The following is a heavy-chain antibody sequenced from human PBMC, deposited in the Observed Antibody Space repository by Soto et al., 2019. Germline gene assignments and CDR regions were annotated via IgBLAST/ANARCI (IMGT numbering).Heavy chain of an antibody. CDR3: ARSPPSHSYAQFDS. CDR2: VYTVGST. J-gene: IGHJ4*02. V-gene: IGHV4-4*07. D-gene: IGHD3-16*01. CDR1: GGSLSNYY. Sequence: QVQLQESGPRLVKPSETLSLTCTVSGGSLSNYYWSWIRQPAGKGLVWIGRVYTVGSTNYNPSLKSRVTLLIDSSKNPFSLRLTSVTAADTAVYFCARSPPSHSYAQFDSWAQGSLVTVSS.